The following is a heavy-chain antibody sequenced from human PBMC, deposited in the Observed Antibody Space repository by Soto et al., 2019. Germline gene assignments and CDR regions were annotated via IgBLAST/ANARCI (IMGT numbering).Heavy chain of an antibody. V-gene: IGHV3-74*01. CDR3: ARDLYGVTTLYYYYYGMDV. Sequence: EVQLVESGGGLVQPGGSLRLSCAASGFTFSSYWMHWVRQAPGKGLVWVSRINSDGSSTSYADSVKGRFTISRDNAKNTLYLQVHSLRADDTAVYYCARDLYGVTTLYYYYYGMDVWGQGTTVTVSS. D-gene: IGHD4-4*01. CDR1: GFTFSSYW. CDR2: INSDGSST. J-gene: IGHJ6*02.